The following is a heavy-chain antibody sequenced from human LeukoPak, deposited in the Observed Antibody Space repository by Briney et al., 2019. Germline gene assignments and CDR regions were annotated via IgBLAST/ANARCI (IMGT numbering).Heavy chain of an antibody. CDR2: ININSGGT. Sequence: SVTDSCKASGYTFTDYYMHWVRQAPGQGLEWMGWININSGGTNYAQKFQGRVTMTRDTSISTAYMELSRLRSDDTAVFYCARDPNYYGSGSYFAYFDQWGQGTLVTVSS. CDR3: ARDPNYYGSGSYFAYFDQ. D-gene: IGHD3-10*01. CDR1: GYTFTDYY. V-gene: IGHV1-2*02. J-gene: IGHJ4*02.